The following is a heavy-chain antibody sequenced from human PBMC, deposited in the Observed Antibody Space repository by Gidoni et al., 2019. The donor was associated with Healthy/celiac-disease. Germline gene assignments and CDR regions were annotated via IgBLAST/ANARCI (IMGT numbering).Heavy chain of an antibody. CDR1: GFTFSSYA. CDR3: ARDFGNVLTLYYFDY. Sequence: QVQLVESGGGVVQPGRSLRLSCAASGFTFSSYAMHWVRQAPGKGLEWVAVISYDGSNKYYADSVKGRFTISRDNSKNTLYLQMNSLRAEDTAVYYCARDFGNVLTLYYFDYWGQGTLVTVSS. V-gene: IGHV3-30*04. D-gene: IGHD1-1*01. CDR2: ISYDGSNK. J-gene: IGHJ4*02.